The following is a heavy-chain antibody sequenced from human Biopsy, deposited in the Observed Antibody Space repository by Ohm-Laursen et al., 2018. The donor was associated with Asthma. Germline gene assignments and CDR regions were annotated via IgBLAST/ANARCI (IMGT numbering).Heavy chain of an antibody. V-gene: IGHV4-59*01. Sequence: GTLSLTCNVYGGSISSFYWSWIRQSPEKGLEWMGYVYWTGSTNYNPSLKSRITMSVDTSKNRMFLELTSVTAADTAVYYCARGYYGDFHDWGQGNLVIVSS. D-gene: IGHD3-3*01. CDR3: ARGYYGDFHD. J-gene: IGHJ1*01. CDR2: VYWTGST. CDR1: GGSISSFY.